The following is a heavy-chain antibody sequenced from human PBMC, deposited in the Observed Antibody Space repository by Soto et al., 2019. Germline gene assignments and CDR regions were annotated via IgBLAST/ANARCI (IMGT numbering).Heavy chain of an antibody. CDR2: ISSNGGST. D-gene: IGHD5-18*01. V-gene: IGHV3-64D*08. CDR1: GFTSSSYA. Sequence: GGSLRLSCSASGFTSSSYALHWVRQAPGKGLQYVSAISSNGGSTYYADSVKGRFTISRDNSKNTLYLQMSSLRAEDTAVYYCVNARWGHSYGPNHIHFDYRGQGTLVTVSS. J-gene: IGHJ4*02. CDR3: VNARWGHSYGPNHIHFDY.